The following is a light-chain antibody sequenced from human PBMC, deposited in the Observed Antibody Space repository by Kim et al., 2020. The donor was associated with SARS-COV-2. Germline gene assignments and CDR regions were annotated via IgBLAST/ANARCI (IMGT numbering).Light chain of an antibody. Sequence: ITHSFTGTSSDVGGYNYFSSYQQHPGKAPKLIIYDVNNRPSGVYNRFSGSKSGTTASLTISGLQAEDEGDYYCGSYTTSSTYVFGTGTKVTVL. V-gene: IGLV2-14*03. CDR1: SSDVGGYNY. CDR2: DVN. CDR3: GSYTTSSTYV. J-gene: IGLJ1*01.